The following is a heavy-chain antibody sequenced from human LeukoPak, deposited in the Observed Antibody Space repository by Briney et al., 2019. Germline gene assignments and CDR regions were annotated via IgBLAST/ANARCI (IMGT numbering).Heavy chain of an antibody. V-gene: IGHV5-51*01. D-gene: IGHD3-10*01. J-gene: IGHJ4*02. CDR1: GYSFTSYL. CDR3: GRLREIRGVFITPYHLDH. CDR2: IYSGGSDT. Sequence: GEALKIFCKSFGYSFTSYLIGWVRQMPGKGVEWMVSIYSGGSDTRYSPCFQGHVTISADMSISTAYLKWSSVKASDTAVYYCGRLREIRGVFITPYHLDHWGQGTLVTVSS.